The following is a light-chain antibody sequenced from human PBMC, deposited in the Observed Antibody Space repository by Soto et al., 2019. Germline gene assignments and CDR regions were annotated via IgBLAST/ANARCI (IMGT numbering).Light chain of an antibody. CDR3: QHGT. J-gene: IGKJ1*01. CDR2: DAS. CDR1: QSISSW. V-gene: IGKV1-5*01. Sequence: DIKMYPSPSTLSATLGDRVTITCRASQSISSWLAWYQQKPGKAPKLLIYDASSLESGVPSRFSGSGSGTEFTLNISSLQTDDFATYYCQHGTFGQGTKVDIK.